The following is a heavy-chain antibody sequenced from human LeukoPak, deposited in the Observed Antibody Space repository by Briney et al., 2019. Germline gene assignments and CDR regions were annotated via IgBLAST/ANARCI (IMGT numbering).Heavy chain of an antibody. D-gene: IGHD2/OR15-2a*01. Sequence: GGSLRLSCVASGFSFSSYWMSWVRQAPGKGLGWVANIKHDESEKYYVDSVKGRFTISRDNAKNLLYLQMNSLRAEDTAVYYCASTQTLDYWGQGTLVTVSS. V-gene: IGHV3-7*01. J-gene: IGHJ4*02. CDR2: IKHDESEK. CDR1: GFSFSSYW. CDR3: ASTQTLDY.